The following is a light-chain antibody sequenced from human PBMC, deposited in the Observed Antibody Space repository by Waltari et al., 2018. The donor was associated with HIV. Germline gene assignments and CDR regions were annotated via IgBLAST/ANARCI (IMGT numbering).Light chain of an antibody. CDR1: SSNIGAGYD. Sequence: QSVLTQPPSVSGAPGQRVTISCTGSSSNIGAGYDVHWYQQLPGTAPKLLISGNSHRPSVVPDRFSGSKFGTSASLAITGLQAEDEADDYCQSYDSSLSVWVFGGGTKLTVL. CDR2: GNS. CDR3: QSYDSSLSVWV. J-gene: IGLJ3*02. V-gene: IGLV1-40*01.